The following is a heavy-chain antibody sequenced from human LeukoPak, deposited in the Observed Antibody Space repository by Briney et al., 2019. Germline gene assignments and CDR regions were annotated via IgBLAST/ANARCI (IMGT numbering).Heavy chain of an antibody. CDR1: GYTFTGYY. CDR2: INPNSGGT. V-gene: IGHV1-2*04. J-gene: IGHJ6*02. Sequence: SVKVSCKASGYTFTGYYMHWVRQAPGQGLEWMGWINPNSGGTNYAQKFQGWVTMTRDTSISTAYMELSRLRSDDTAVYYCARDNGGATPYGMDVWGQGTTVTVSS. D-gene: IGHD1-26*01. CDR3: ARDNGGATPYGMDV.